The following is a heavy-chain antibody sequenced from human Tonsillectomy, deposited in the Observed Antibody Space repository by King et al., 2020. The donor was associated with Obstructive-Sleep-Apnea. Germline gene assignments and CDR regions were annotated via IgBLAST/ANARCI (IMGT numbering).Heavy chain of an antibody. CDR1: GFTFSNAW. V-gene: IGHV3-15*01. D-gene: IGHD1-26*01. CDR2: IKARSDGGTT. J-gene: IGHJ4*02. Sequence: VQLVESGGGLVKPGGSLRLSCAASGFTFSNAWMSWVRQAPGKGLDWVGRIKARSDGGTTDYAEPVKGRLTISRDDSKNTLYLQINSLKTEDTAVYYCTTLGWEDYWGQGTLVTVSS. CDR3: TTLGWEDY.